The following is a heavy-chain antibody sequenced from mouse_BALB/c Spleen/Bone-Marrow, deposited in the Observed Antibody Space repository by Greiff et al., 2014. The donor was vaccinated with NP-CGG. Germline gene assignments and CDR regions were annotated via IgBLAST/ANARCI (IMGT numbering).Heavy chain of an antibody. CDR2: IDPSDSET. CDR1: GYTFTSYW. D-gene: IGHD2-1*01. V-gene: IGHV1-69*02. CDR3: ARDHFYSGNYEFGY. J-gene: IGHJ3*01. Sequence: VQLQESGAELVKPGAPVKLSCKASGYTFTSYWMNWVKQRPGRGLEWIGRIDPSDSETHYNEKFKDKATLTVDKSSSTAYIQLSSLTSEDSAVYYCARDHFYSGNYEFGYWGQGTLVTVSA.